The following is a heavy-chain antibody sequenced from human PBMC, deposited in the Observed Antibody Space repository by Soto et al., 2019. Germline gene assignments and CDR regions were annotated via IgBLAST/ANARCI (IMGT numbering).Heavy chain of an antibody. CDR1: GFSFSNHA. J-gene: IGHJ5*02. Sequence: QEQLVESGGGLVQPGKSLRLSCVASGFSFSNHAMHWIRQAPGKGLEWVAMISFDAGIINYAASVKGRFTISRDNSRHTVFLQMNSLRREDTAAYYCAKDFLGIDYWLDPWGQGTLVTVSS. D-gene: IGHD3-3*01. CDR2: ISFDAGII. V-gene: IGHV3-30*18. CDR3: AKDFLGIDYWLDP.